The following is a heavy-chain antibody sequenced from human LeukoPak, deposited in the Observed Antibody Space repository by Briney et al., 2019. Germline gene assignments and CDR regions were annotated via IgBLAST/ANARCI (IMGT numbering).Heavy chain of an antibody. CDR3: AKARGATTAVLFDY. D-gene: IGHD2-2*01. Sequence: GGSLRLSCAASGFTFDDYAMHWVRQAPGKGLEWVSGISWNSGSIGYADSVKGRFTISRDNAKNSLYLQMNSLRAEDTALYYCAKARGATTAVLFDYWGQGTLVTVPS. J-gene: IGHJ4*02. V-gene: IGHV3-9*01. CDR2: ISWNSGSI. CDR1: GFTFDDYA.